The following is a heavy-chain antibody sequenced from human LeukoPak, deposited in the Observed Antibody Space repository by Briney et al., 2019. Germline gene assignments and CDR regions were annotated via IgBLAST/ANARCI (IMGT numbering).Heavy chain of an antibody. V-gene: IGHV3-21*04. J-gene: IGHJ4*02. D-gene: IGHD2-2*01. CDR2: ISSSSSDI. Sequence: PGGSLRLSCAASGFTFSSYSMNWVRQAPGKGLEWVSSISSSSSDIYYADTVKGRFTISRDNAKNSLYLQINSLRAEDTAVYYCARGSVGCSSTSCPLEYWGQGTLVTVPS. CDR1: GFTFSSYS. CDR3: ARGSVGCSSTSCPLEY.